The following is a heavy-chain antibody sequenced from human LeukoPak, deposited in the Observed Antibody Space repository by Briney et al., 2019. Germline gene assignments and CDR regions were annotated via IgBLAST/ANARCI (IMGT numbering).Heavy chain of an antibody. V-gene: IGHV4-31*03. CDR2: IYYSGST. CDR1: GGSISSGGYY. J-gene: IGHJ4*02. CDR3: ARSGRDGYLSTRPVDY. Sequence: SETLSLTCTVSGGSISSGGYYWSRIRQHPGQGLEWIGYIYYSGSTYYNPSLKSRVTMSVDTSKNQFSLKLSSVTAADTAVYYCARSGRDGYLSTRPVDYWGQGTLVTVSS. D-gene: IGHD5-24*01.